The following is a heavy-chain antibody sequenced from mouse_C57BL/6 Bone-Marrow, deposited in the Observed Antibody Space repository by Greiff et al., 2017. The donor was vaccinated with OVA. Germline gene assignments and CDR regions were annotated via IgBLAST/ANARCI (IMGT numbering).Heavy chain of an antibody. V-gene: IGHV7-3*01. J-gene: IGHJ4*01. CDR1: GFTFTDYY. CDR2: IRNKANGYTT. CDR3: ARYGGEAKDY. Sequence: EVKLEESGGGLVQPGGSLSLSCAASGFTFTDYYMSWVRQTPGKALEWLGFIRNKANGYTTEYSASVKGRFTISRDNSQIILYLQMNALRAEDCDTYDCARYGGEAKDYWGQGTSVTVSS.